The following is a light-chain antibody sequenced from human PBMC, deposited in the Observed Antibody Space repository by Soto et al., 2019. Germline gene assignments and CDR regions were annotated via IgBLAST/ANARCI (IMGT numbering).Light chain of an antibody. CDR2: GAS. J-gene: IGKJ5*01. CDR1: QSVSTN. Sequence: EIVMTQSPATLSVSPVERATLSCRASQSVSTNLAWYQQKPGQAPRLLIYGASTRATGIPARFSDSGSETEFTLTISSLQSEDFAVYFCQQYNNWPPTFGQGTRLEIK. V-gene: IGKV3-15*01. CDR3: QQYNNWPPT.